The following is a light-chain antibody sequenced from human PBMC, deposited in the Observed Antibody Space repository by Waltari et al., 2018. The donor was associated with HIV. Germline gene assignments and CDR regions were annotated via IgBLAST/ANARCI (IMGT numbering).Light chain of an antibody. CDR3: QQYYSTPFT. CDR1: QSVLYSSNNKDY. Sequence: DIVMTQSPDSLAVSLGERATINCKSSQSVLYSSNNKDYLAWYQQKPGQPPKPLIYGASTLESGVPDRFSGSGSGTDFTLTISSLQAEDVAVYYCQQYYSTPFTFGPGTKVDIK. J-gene: IGKJ3*01. V-gene: IGKV4-1*01. CDR2: GAS.